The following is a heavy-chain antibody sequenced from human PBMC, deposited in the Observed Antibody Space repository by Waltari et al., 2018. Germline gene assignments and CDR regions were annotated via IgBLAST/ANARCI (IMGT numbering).Heavy chain of an antibody. CDR3: VRDRGLRTFFDH. V-gene: IGHV4-39*07. CDR2: IYYDGTA. J-gene: IGHJ4*02. D-gene: IGHD4-17*01. CDR1: GGSIRRSVYY. Sequence: QVQLQESGPGLVKPSETLSLTCSVPGGSIRRSVYYWGWIRQPPGKGLEYIGSIYYDGTAFYNPSLKTPVTISVDTSYNQFSLKMKSVTAADTAMYFCVRDRGLRTFFDHWGQGTLVTVSS.